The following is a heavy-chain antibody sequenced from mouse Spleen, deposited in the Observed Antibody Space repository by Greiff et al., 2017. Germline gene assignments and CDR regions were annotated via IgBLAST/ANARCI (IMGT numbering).Heavy chain of an antibody. Sequence: EVQRVESEGGLVQPGSSMKLSCTASGFTFSDYYMAWVRQVPEKGLEWVANINYDGSSTYYLDSLKSRFIISRDNAKNILYLQMSSLKSEDTATYYCARASTENYAMDYWGQGTSVTVSS. CDR1: GFTFSDYY. D-gene: IGHD1-1*01. J-gene: IGHJ4*01. CDR2: INYDGSST. V-gene: IGHV5-16*01. CDR3: ARASTENYAMDY.